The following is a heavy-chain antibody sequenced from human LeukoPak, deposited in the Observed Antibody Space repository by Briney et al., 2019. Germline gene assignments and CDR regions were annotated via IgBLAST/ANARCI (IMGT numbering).Heavy chain of an antibody. CDR3: ARGAYCGGDCYFWFDP. J-gene: IGHJ5*02. Sequence: ASVKVSCKASGYTFTGYYMHWVRQAPGQGLEWMGIINPSGGSTSYAQKFQGRVTMTRDMSTSTVYMELSSLRSEDTAVYYCARGAYCGGDCYFWFDPWGQGTLVTVSS. CDR2: INPSGGST. D-gene: IGHD2-21*02. V-gene: IGHV1-46*01. CDR1: GYTFTGYY.